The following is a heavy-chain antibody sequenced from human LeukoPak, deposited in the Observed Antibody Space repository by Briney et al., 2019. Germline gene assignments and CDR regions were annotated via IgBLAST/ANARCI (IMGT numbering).Heavy chain of an antibody. Sequence: ASVKVSCKASGYTFTSYGISWVRQAPGQGLEWMGWINPNSGGTNYAQKFQGWVTMTRDTSISTAYMELSRLRSDDTAVYYCASGLVPANNAFDIWGQGTMVTVSS. CDR3: ASGLVPANNAFDI. CDR2: INPNSGGT. D-gene: IGHD6-6*01. V-gene: IGHV1-2*04. J-gene: IGHJ3*02. CDR1: GYTFTSYG.